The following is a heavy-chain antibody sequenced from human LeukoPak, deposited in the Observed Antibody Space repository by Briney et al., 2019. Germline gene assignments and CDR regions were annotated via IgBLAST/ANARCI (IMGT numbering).Heavy chain of an antibody. CDR3: ATDLIRDAFDI. CDR2: FDPEDGET. D-gene: IGHD2-21*01. CDR1: GYTLTELS. V-gene: IGHV1-24*01. Sequence: ASVKVSCKVSGYTLTELSMHWVRQAPGKGLEWMGGFDPEDGETIYAQKFLGRVTMTEDTSTDTAYMVLSSLRSEDTAVYYCATDLIRDAFDIWGQGTMVTVSS. J-gene: IGHJ3*02.